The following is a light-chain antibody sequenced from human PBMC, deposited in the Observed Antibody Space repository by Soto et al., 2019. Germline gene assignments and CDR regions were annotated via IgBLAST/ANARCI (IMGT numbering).Light chain of an antibody. CDR2: DAS. CDR3: QQRSNPHT. J-gene: IGKJ2*01. CDR1: QSVSSY. V-gene: IGKV3-11*01. Sequence: EIMLTQSPATLSLSPGERATLSCRASQSVSSYLAWYQQKPGQAPRLLIYDASNRATGIPARFSGSGSGTDFTLTISSLEPEDFAVYYCQQRSNPHTFGQGTKLEIK.